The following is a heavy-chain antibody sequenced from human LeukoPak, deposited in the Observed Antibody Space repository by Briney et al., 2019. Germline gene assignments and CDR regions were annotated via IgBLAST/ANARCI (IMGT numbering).Heavy chain of an antibody. CDR3: ARVRYYDFWSDIDY. D-gene: IGHD3-3*01. CDR1: GFTFSSYS. CDR2: ISTSSSYI. V-gene: IGHV3-21*01. Sequence: GGSLRLSCAASGFTFSSYSMNWVRQAPGKGLEWVSSISTSSSYIYYADSMKGRFTISRDNAKNSLYLQMNSLRAEDTAVYYRARVRYYDFWSDIDYWGQGTLVTVSS. J-gene: IGHJ4*02.